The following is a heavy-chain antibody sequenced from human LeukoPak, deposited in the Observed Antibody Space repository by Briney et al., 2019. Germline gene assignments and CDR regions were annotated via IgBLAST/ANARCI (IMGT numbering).Heavy chain of an antibody. CDR1: GFTFGDYA. J-gene: IGHJ4*02. CDR2: ISGSGGST. CDR3: AKDHLPGIVVADRDY. Sequence: GGSLRLSCTASGFTFGDYAMSWVRQAPGKGLEWVSAISGSGGSTYYADSVKGRFTISRDNSKNTLYLQMNSLRAEDTAVYYCAKDHLPGIVVADRDYWGQGTLVTVSS. D-gene: IGHD6-19*01. V-gene: IGHV3-23*01.